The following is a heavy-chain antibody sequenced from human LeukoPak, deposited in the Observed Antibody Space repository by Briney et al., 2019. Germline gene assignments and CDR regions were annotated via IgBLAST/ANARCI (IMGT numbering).Heavy chain of an antibody. D-gene: IGHD3-10*01. V-gene: IGHV4-39*07. CDR3: ARSRITMVRGVTTSTWYYYGMDV. CDR2: IYYSGST. CDR1: GGSISSSSYY. J-gene: IGHJ6*02. Sequence: SETLSLTCTVSGGSISSSSYYWGWIRQPPGKGLEWIGSIYYSGSTNYNPSLKSRVTISVDTSKNQFSLKLSSVTAADTAVYYCARSRITMVRGVTTSTWYYYGMDVWGQGTTVTVSS.